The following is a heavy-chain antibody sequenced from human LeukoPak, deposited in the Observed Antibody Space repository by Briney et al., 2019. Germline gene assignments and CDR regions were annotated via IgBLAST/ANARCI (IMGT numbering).Heavy chain of an antibody. J-gene: IGHJ4*02. CDR1: GFTFSSHG. Sequence: GGSLRLSCAASGFTFSSHGMSWVRQALGKGLEWVSGISGSGGGRFYADSVRGRFTISRDNSKNTVYLQMNSLRAEDTAVYYCAKSATTVTSNFDYWGQGTLVTVSS. D-gene: IGHD4-17*01. CDR3: AKSATTVTSNFDY. V-gene: IGHV3-23*01. CDR2: ISGSGGGR.